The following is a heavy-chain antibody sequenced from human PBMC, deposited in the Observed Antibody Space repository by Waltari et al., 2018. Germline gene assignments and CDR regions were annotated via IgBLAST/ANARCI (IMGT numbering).Heavy chain of an antibody. V-gene: IGHV4-34*01. D-gene: IGHD3-10*01. Sequence: QVQLQQWGAGLLKPSETLSLTCAVYGGSFSGYYWSWIRQPQGKGLEWIGEINHSGSTNYNPSLKSRVTISVDTSKNQFSLKLSSVTAADTAVYYCARSYTGSYYNVGWYFDLWGRGTLVTVSS. J-gene: IGHJ2*01. CDR3: ARSYTGSYYNVGWYFDL. CDR1: GGSFSGYY. CDR2: INHSGST.